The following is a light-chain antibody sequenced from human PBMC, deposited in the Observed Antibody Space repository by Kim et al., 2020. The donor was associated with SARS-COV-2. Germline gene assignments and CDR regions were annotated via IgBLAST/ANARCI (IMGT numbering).Light chain of an antibody. V-gene: IGKV3-20*01. Sequence: EIALTQSPGILSLSPGERATPPCRASQSVSSSYLAWYQQKPGQAPRLLISGASSRATGIPERFSGSGSGTDFTLTISRLEPEDFAVYYCQQYGSPPLTFGGGTKVDIK. CDR2: GAS. CDR3: QQYGSPPLT. J-gene: IGKJ4*01. CDR1: QSVSSSY.